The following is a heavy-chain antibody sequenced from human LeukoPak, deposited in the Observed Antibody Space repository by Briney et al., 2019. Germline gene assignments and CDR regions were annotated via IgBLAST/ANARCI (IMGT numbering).Heavy chain of an antibody. J-gene: IGHJ4*02. CDR1: GGSISSYY. D-gene: IGHD3-9*01. Sequence: PSETLSLTCTVSGGSISSYYWSWISQRPGKGLEWRGYIYYRGGTNYNPSLKSRVTISVDTSKNQFSLKLSSVTAADTAVYYCARSPGEILTGYYQYFDYWGQGTLVTVSS. V-gene: IGHV4-59*01. CDR3: ARSPGEILTGYYQYFDY. CDR2: IYYRGGT.